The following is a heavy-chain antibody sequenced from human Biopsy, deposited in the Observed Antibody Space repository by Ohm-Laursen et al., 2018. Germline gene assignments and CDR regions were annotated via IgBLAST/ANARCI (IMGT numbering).Heavy chain of an antibody. D-gene: IGHD6-6*01. V-gene: IGHV3-21*01. J-gene: IGHJ6*02. CDR3: ARDSSRRAREGGMDV. CDR2: INEVSSHI. Sequence: SLRLSCAASGFTFSSFSMNWVRQAPGKGPEWISYINEVSSHIYDADSVKGRITVARDSAKNSLYLQLNSLRVEDTAVYYCARDSSRRAREGGMDVWGQGTTVTVSS. CDR1: GFTFSSFS.